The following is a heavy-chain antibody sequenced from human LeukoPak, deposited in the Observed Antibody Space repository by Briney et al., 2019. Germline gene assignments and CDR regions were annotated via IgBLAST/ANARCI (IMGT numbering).Heavy chain of an antibody. J-gene: IGHJ4*02. CDR3: AKFPSETSSGVDY. CDR2: ISGSGGST. D-gene: IGHD1-1*01. V-gene: IGHV3-23*01. CDR1: GFTFSSYA. Sequence: PGGSLSLSCAASGFTFSSYAMSWVRQAPGKGLEWVSAISGSGGSTYYADSVKGRFTISRDNSKNTLFLQINSLRAEDTAVYYCAKFPSETSSGVDYWGQGTLVTVSS.